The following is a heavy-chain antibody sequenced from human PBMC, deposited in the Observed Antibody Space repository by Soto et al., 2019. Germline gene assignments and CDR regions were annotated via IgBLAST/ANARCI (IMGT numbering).Heavy chain of an antibody. CDR3: AREATIFGVVAWFDP. J-gene: IGHJ5*02. D-gene: IGHD3-3*01. Sequence: SVKVSCKASGGTFSSYAISWVRQAPGQGLEWMGGIIPIFGTANYAQKFQGRVTITADESTSTAYMELSSLRSEDTAVYYCAREATIFGVVAWFDPWGQGTLVTVSS. CDR1: GGTFSSYA. CDR2: IIPIFGTA. V-gene: IGHV1-69*13.